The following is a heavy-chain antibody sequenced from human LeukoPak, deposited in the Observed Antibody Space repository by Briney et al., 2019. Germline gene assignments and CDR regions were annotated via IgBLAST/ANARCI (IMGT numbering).Heavy chain of an antibody. CDR3: VRDLSLTSGSN. Sequence: GGSLRLSCAGSGFILSSYWMSWVRQAPGKGLEWVANINKDGSEVNYVGSMKGRFTISRDNAKNSLYLQMNSLRAEDTAVYYCVRDLSLTSGSNWGQGTLVAVSS. J-gene: IGHJ4*02. D-gene: IGHD1-26*01. V-gene: IGHV3-7*01. CDR2: INKDGSEV. CDR1: GFILSSYW.